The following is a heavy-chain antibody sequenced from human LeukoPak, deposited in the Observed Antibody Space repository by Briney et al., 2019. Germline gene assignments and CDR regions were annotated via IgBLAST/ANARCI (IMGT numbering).Heavy chain of an antibody. D-gene: IGHD1-1*01. J-gene: IGHJ4*02. Sequence: GGSLRLSCAASGFTFSTYGMHWVRQAPGKGLEWVAIIWYDGSEKYYADSVKGRFTISRDNSKNTLYLQMNSLRAEDTALYYCAKDLTTGSLSSDCWGQGTLVTVSS. CDR1: GFTFSTYG. CDR3: AKDLTTGSLSSDC. V-gene: IGHV3-33*06. CDR2: IWYDGSEK.